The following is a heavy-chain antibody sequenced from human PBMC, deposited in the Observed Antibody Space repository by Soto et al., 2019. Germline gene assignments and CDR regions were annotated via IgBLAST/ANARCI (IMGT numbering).Heavy chain of an antibody. Sequence: SETLSLTCAVYGGSFSGYYWSWIRQPPGKGLEWFGEINHSGSTNYNPSLKSRVTISVDTSKNQFSLKLSSVTAADTAVYYCARGPCSSTSCYARYYYYGMDVWGQGTTVTVSS. CDR3: ARGPCSSTSCYARYYYYGMDV. V-gene: IGHV4-34*01. D-gene: IGHD2-2*01. CDR2: INHSGST. CDR1: GGSFSGYY. J-gene: IGHJ6*02.